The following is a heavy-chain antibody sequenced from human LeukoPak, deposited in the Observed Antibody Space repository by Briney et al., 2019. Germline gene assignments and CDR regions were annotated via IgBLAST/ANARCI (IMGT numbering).Heavy chain of an antibody. D-gene: IGHD3-3*01. V-gene: IGHV4-34*01. CDR3: ARLAIFRVVMN. CDR2: INHSGST. CDR1: GGSFSGYY. J-gene: IGHJ4*02. Sequence: SETLSLTCAVYGGSFSGYYWSWIRQPPGKGLEWIGEINHSGSTNYNPSLKSRVTISVDTSKNQFSLKLSSVTAADTAVYYCARLAIFRVVMNWGQGTLVTVSS.